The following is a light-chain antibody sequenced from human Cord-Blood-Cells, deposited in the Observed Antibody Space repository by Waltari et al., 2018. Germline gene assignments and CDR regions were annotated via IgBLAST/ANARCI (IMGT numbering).Light chain of an antibody. CDR2: DAS. J-gene: IGKJ2*01. CDR1: QNVSNY. CDR3: QQRSNWYT. Sequence: EIVLTQSPATLSLSPGDRATLSCRACQNVSNYLAWYQQKPGQAPRLLIYDASNRATGIPARFSCSGSGTDFTLTISSLEPEDFAVYYCQQRSNWYTFGQGTKLEIK. V-gene: IGKV3-11*01.